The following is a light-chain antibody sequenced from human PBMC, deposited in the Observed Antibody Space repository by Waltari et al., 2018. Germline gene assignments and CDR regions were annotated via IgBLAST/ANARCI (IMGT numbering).Light chain of an antibody. V-gene: IGLV6-57*03. J-gene: IGLJ2*01. Sequence: FMLTQPNSVSESPGETVTIPCTRNSGNSATNYVQWYQQRPGSAPTKVIYEDNQRPSGVPDRFSGSIDSSSNSASLIISGLKAEDEADYHCQSFDSSHVVFGGGTKLTVL. CDR1: SGNSATNY. CDR3: QSFDSSHVV. CDR2: EDN.